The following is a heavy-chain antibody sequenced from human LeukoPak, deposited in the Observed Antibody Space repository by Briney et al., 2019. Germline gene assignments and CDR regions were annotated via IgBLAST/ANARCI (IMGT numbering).Heavy chain of an antibody. CDR2: IYYSGRT. D-gene: IGHD4-17*01. V-gene: IGHV4-31*03. CDR1: GGSISSGGYY. J-gene: IGHJ5*02. CDR3: ARVRDGDYGYIGFDP. Sequence: SQTLSLTCTVSGGSISSGGYYWSWIRQHPGKGLEWIGYIYYSGRTYYNPSLKSRVTISVDTSKNQFSLKLSSVTAADTAVYYCARVRDGDYGYIGFDPWGQGTLVTVSS.